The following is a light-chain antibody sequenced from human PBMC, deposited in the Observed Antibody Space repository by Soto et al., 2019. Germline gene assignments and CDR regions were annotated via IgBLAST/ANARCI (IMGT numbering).Light chain of an antibody. J-gene: IGKJ5*01. CDR3: QQRSNWPAIT. CDR1: QSVSSSY. CDR2: GAS. V-gene: IGKV3D-20*02. Sequence: IGLTQSPGTLSLSPGERATLSCRASQSVSSSYLAWYQQKPGQAPRLLIYGASSRATGIPARFSGSGSGTDFTLTISSLEPEDFAVYYCQQRSNWPAITFGQGTRLEIK.